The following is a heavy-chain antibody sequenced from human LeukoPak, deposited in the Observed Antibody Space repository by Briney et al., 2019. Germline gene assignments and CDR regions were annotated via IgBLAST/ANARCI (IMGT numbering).Heavy chain of an antibody. D-gene: IGHD2-8*01. V-gene: IGHV1-69*05. CDR1: GGTFSSYA. CDR3: ARDGLYCTNGVCSSDI. Sequence: ASVKVSCKASGGTFSSYAISWVRQAPGQGLEWMGGIIPIFGTANYAQKFQGRVTITTDESTSTAYMELSSLRSEDTAVYYCARDGLYCTNGVCSSDIWGQGTLVTVSS. CDR2: IIPIFGTA. J-gene: IGHJ3*02.